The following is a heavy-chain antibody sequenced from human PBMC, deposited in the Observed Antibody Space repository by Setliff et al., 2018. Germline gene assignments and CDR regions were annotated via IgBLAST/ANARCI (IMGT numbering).Heavy chain of an antibody. J-gene: IGHJ6*02. V-gene: IGHV3-66*01. Sequence: PGGSLRLSCAASGFTFSSYEMNWVRQAPGKGLEWVSVIYSGGSTYYADSVKGRFTISRDNSKNTLYLQMDSLRAEDTAVYYCARNWVTAQHYYYGMDVWGQGTTVTVSS. CDR1: GFTFSSYE. CDR3: ARNWVTAQHYYYGMDV. D-gene: IGHD2-21*02. CDR2: IYSGGST.